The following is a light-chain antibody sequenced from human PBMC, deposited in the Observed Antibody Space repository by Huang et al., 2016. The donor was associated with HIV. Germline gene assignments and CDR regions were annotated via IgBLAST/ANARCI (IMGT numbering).Light chain of an antibody. CDR1: QGISNS. CDR2: VES. CDR3: QQYYSTPT. V-gene: IGKV1-NL1*01. J-gene: IGKJ1*01. Sequence: DIQMTQSPSSLSASVGDRVTITCRASQGISNSLAWYQQKPGKAPKLLLYVESRLESGGPSRFSGSGSGTDYTLTINNLQPEDFATYYCQQYYSTPTFGQGTKVEIK.